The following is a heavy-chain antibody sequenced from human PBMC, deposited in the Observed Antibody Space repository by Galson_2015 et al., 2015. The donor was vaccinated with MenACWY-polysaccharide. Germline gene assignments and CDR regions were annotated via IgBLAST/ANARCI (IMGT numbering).Heavy chain of an antibody. V-gene: IGHV3-7*01. J-gene: IGHJ4*02. D-gene: IGHD2-15*01. CDR1: GFNFSPFG. CDR3: ARPSSGGSYYND. CDR2: INQPGRDK. Sequence: SLRLSCAASGFNFSPFGIHWVRQAPGKGLEWVANINQPGRDKYYVDSVRGRFTISRDNAKNSVYLQMDSLRAEDTAVYYCARPSSGGSYYNDWGQGTLVTVSS.